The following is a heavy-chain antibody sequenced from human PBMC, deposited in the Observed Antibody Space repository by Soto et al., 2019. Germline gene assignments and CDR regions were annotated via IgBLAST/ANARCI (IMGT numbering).Heavy chain of an antibody. Sequence: PSQTLSLTCVISGDSVSSNSAAWNWIRQSPSRGLEWLGRTYYRSKWYNDYAVSVKSRITINPDTSKNQFSLQLNSVTPEDTAVYYCAREPRTAVADTYNWFDPWGQGTLVTVSS. CDR3: AREPRTAVADTYNWFDP. V-gene: IGHV6-1*01. CDR2: TYYRSKWYN. CDR1: GDSVSSNSAA. D-gene: IGHD6-19*01. J-gene: IGHJ5*02.